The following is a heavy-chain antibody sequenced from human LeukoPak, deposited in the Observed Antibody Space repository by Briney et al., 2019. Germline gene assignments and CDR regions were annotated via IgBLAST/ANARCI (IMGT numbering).Heavy chain of an antibody. CDR2: ISYDGSNK. V-gene: IGHV3-30-3*01. J-gene: IGHJ4*02. D-gene: IGHD6-13*01. CDR3: ARDVGSSSWYYFDY. CDR1: GFTFSSYA. Sequence: QPGGSLRLSCAASGFTFSSYAMHWVRQAPGKGLEWVAVISYDGSNKYYADSVKGRFTISRDNSKNTLYLQMNSLRAEDTAVYYCARDVGSSSWYYFDYWGQGTLVTVSS.